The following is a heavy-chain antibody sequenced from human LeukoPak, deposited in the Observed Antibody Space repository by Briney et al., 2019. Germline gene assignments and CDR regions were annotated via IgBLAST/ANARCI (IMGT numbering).Heavy chain of an antibody. D-gene: IGHD1-7*01. V-gene: IGHV3-23*01. CDR3: AGLDWDLSY. CDR1: GFIFSTYA. CDR2: ITGSGDST. J-gene: IGHJ4*02. Sequence: GGSLRLSCAASGFIFSTYAMSWVRQAPGKGLEWVSAITGSGDSTYYADSVKGRFTISRDNSKNTLSLQMNSLRAEDTAVYYCAGLDWDLSYWGQGTLVTVSS.